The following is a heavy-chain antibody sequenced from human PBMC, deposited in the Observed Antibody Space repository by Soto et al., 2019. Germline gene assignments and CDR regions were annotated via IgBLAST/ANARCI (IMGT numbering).Heavy chain of an antibody. Sequence: ASVKVSCKASGYTFTSYGISWVRQAPGQGLEWMGWISAYNGNTNYAQKLQGRVTMTTDTSTSTAYMELRSLRSDDTAVYYCARDPSLNYDFWSGYYSVLDYWGQGTLVTVSS. J-gene: IGHJ4*02. D-gene: IGHD3-3*01. V-gene: IGHV1-18*04. CDR1: GYTFTSYG. CDR3: ARDPSLNYDFWSGYYSVLDY. CDR2: ISAYNGNT.